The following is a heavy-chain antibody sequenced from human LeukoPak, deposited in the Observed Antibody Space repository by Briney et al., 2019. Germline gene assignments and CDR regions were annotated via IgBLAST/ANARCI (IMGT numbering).Heavy chain of an antibody. D-gene: IGHD2-15*01. V-gene: IGHV1-2*06. CDR2: INPNSGGT. CDR3: ARVRPGVVVAATAHWFDP. Sequence: ASVKVSCKASGYTFTGYYMHWVRQAPGQGLEWMGRINPNSGGTNYAQKFQSRVTMTRDTSISTAYMELSRLRSDDTAVYYCARVRPGVVVAATAHWFDPWGQGTLVTVSS. J-gene: IGHJ5*02. CDR1: GYTFTGYY.